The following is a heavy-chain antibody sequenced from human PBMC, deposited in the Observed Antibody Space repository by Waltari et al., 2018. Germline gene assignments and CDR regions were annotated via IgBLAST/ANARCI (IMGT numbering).Heavy chain of an antibody. V-gene: IGHV1-2*02. Sequence: QVQLVQSGAAVKKPGAPVKVSCQTSGSTFTDYYIHWVRQAPGQGLEWMGWINPKSGGVKYAQKFQDRVTMTRDTSINTAYLELGRLKSDDTAVFFCATGFQTYEYDSSAFYLRWGQGTLVNVSS. J-gene: IGHJ4*02. D-gene: IGHD3-22*01. CDR3: ATGFQTYEYDSSAFYLR. CDR2: INPKSGGV. CDR1: GSTFTDYY.